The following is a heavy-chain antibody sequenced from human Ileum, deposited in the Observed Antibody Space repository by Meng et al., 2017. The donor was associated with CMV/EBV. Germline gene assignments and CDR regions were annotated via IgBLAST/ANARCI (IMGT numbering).Heavy chain of an antibody. J-gene: IGHJ2*01. Sequence: SCAASAFTVSSFWMHWFRQVPGKGLVWVSRIIHDGSATIYADSVKGRFTISRDNAKNTLYLQMNSLRVEDTAVYYCARGTWRYFDLWGRGTLVTVSS. CDR3: ARGTWRYFDL. D-gene: IGHD5-12*01. CDR2: IIHDGSAT. CDR1: AFTVSSFW. V-gene: IGHV3-74*01.